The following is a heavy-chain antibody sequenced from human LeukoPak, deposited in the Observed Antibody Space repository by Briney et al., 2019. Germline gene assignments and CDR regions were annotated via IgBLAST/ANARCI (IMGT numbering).Heavy chain of an antibody. CDR3: ASSGGTSGEAWFDP. V-gene: IGHV3-30*14. D-gene: IGHD1-26*01. Sequence: PGGSLRLSCAASGFTFSSYAMHWVRQTPGKGLEWVAVISYDGSNKYYADSVKGRFTISRGNSKNTLYPQMNSLRAEETPVYYCASSGGTSGEAWFDPWGQGTLVTVSS. CDR1: GFTFSSYA. CDR2: ISYDGSNK. J-gene: IGHJ5*02.